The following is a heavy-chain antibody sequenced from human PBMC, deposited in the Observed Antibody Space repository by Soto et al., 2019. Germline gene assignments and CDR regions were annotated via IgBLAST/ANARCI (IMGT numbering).Heavy chain of an antibody. Sequence: GGSLRLSCAASGFTVSSNYMSWVRQAPGKGLEWVSVIYSGGNTYYADSMKGRFTNSRDNSKNTQKLQMKRQRAEVTAVYYCARELSGQWLVPYYFDYWGQGTLVTVSS. D-gene: IGHD6-19*01. V-gene: IGHV3-66*01. CDR2: IYSGGNT. CDR1: GFTVSSNY. CDR3: ARELSGQWLVPYYFDY. J-gene: IGHJ4*02.